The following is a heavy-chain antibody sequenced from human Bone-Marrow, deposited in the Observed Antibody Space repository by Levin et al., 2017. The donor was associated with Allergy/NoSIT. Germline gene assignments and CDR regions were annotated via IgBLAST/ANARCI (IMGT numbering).Heavy chain of an antibody. Sequence: PVASVKVSCKASGYSFESYEINWVRQVPGQGPEWLGWINPKLGTTGYAQNLQVRVTMTRNISINTAYLELSSLRFEDTALYYCARAGGSGPIGHYYGMDVWGQGTTVAVSS. CDR1: GYSFESYE. D-gene: IGHD3-10*01. CDR2: INPKLGTT. V-gene: IGHV1-8*01. J-gene: IGHJ6*02. CDR3: ARAGGSGPIGHYYGMDV.